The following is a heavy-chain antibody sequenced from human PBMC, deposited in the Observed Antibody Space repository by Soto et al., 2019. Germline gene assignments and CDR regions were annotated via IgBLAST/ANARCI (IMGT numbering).Heavy chain of an antibody. CDR1: GFTFGDYA. D-gene: IGHD2-15*01. Sequence: GGSLRLSCTASGFTFGDYAMSWFRQAPWKGLEWVGFIRSKAYGGTTEYAASVKGRFTISRDDSKSIAYLQMNSLKTEDTAVYYCTRGTVVVVLYGMDVWGQGTTVTVSS. J-gene: IGHJ6*02. CDR2: IRSKAYGGTT. CDR3: TRGTVVVVLYGMDV. V-gene: IGHV3-49*03.